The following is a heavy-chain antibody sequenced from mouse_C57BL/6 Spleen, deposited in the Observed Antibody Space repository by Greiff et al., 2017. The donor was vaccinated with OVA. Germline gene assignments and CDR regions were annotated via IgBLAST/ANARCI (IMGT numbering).Heavy chain of an antibody. CDR1: GFTFSSYT. J-gene: IGHJ2*01. CDR2: ISGGGGNT. V-gene: IGHV5-9*01. CDR3: ARHEGGYDGNYFDY. Sequence: EVKLVESGGGLVKPGGSLKLSCAASGFTFSSYTMSWVRQTPEKRLEWVATISGGGGNTYYPDSVKGRFTISRDNAKNTLYLQMSSLRSEDTALYYCARHEGGYDGNYFDYWGQGTTLTVSS. D-gene: IGHD2-2*01.